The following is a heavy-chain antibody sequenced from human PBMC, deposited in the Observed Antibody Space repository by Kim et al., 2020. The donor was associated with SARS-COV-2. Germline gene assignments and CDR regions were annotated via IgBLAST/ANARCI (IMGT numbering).Heavy chain of an antibody. V-gene: IGHV3-30*18. CDR1: GFTFSSYG. D-gene: IGHD2-2*01. Sequence: GGSLRLSCAASGFTFSSYGMHWVRQAPGKGLEWVAVISYDGSNKYYADSVKGRFTISRDNSKNTLYLQMNSLRAEDTAVYYCAKDLNIVVVPAAISPADYWGQGTLVTVSS. CDR2: ISYDGSNK. CDR3: AKDLNIVVVPAAISPADY. J-gene: IGHJ4*02.